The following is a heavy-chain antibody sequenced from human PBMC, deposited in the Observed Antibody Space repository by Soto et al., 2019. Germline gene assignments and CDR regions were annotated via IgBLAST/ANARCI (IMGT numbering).Heavy chain of an antibody. CDR1: GYTFTSYA. J-gene: IGHJ4*02. D-gene: IGHD2-15*01. CDR3: ARILGYCSGGSCDC. CDR2: INAGNGNT. Sequence: ASVKVSCKASGYTFTSYAMHLVVEAPGQRLEWMGWINAGNGNTKYSQKFQGRVTITRDTSASTVYMELSSLRSEDTAVYYCARILGYCSGGSCDCWRQRTMVTVSS. V-gene: IGHV1-3*01.